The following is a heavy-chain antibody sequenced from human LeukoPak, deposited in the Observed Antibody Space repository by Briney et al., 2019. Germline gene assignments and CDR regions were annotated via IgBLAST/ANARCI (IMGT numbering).Heavy chain of an antibody. D-gene: IGHD1-14*01. CDR3: ARGREPGPAWFFQYYYYYYMDV. V-gene: IGHV4-34*01. CDR1: GGSFSGYY. CDR2: INHSGST. J-gene: IGHJ6*03. Sequence: SETLSLTCAVYGGSFSGYYWSRIRQPPGKGLEWIGEINHSGSTNHNPSLKSRVTISVDTSKNQFSLKLSSVTAADTAVYYCARGREPGPAWFFQYYYYYYMDVWGKGTTVTVSS.